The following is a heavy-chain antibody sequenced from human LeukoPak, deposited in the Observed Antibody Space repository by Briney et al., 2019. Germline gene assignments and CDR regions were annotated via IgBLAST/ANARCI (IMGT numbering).Heavy chain of an antibody. D-gene: IGHD6-13*01. J-gene: IGHJ4*02. Sequence: GSLRLSCAASGFTFSSYGMHWVRQAPGKGLEWVAFIRYDGSNKYYADSVKGRFTISRDNSKNTLYLQMNSLRAEDTAVYYCARVRIAAAGTGDDYWGQGTLVTVSS. CDR3: ARVRIAAAGTGDDY. CDR1: GFTFSSYG. CDR2: IRYDGSNK. V-gene: IGHV3-30*02.